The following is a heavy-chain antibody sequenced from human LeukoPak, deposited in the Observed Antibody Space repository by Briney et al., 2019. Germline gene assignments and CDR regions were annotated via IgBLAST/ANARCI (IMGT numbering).Heavy chain of an antibody. J-gene: IGHJ4*02. V-gene: IGHV4-31*03. CDR2: IYYSGST. D-gene: IGHD3-3*01. CDR1: GGSISSGGYY. Sequence: SQTLSLTCTVSGGSISSGGYYWSWIRQHPGKGLEWIGYIYYSGSTYYNPSLKSRVTISVDTSKNQFSLKLSSVTAADTAVYYCARLPSAPAYDFWSGYYTRGEYFDYWGQGTLVTVSS. CDR3: ARLPSAPAYDFWSGYYTRGEYFDY.